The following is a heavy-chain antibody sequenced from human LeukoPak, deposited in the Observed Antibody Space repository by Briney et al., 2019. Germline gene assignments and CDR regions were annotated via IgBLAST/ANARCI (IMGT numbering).Heavy chain of an antibody. V-gene: IGHV1-69*01. CDR1: GGTFSSYA. CDR3: ARAKSGGYSYRAYYFDY. J-gene: IGHJ4*02. Sequence: SVNVSCKASGGTFSSYAISWVRQAPGQGLEWMGGIIPIFGTANYAQKFQGRVTITADESTSTAYMELSSLRSEDTAVYYWARAKSGGYSYRAYYFDYWGQGTLVTVSS. CDR2: IIPIFGTA. D-gene: IGHD5-18*01.